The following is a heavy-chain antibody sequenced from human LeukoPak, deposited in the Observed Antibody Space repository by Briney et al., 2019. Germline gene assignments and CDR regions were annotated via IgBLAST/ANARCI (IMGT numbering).Heavy chain of an antibody. CDR1: GFTFSSYW. D-gene: IGHD7-27*01. V-gene: IGHV3-7*01. J-gene: IGHJ4*02. CDR2: IKQDGSDK. Sequence: GGSLRLSCVASGFTFSSYWMSWVRQAPGKGLEWVANIKQDGSDKYYVDSVKGRFTISRDNAKNSLYLQMNSLRAEDTAVYYCARYDWGSLDYWGQGILVTVSS. CDR3: ARYDWGSLDY.